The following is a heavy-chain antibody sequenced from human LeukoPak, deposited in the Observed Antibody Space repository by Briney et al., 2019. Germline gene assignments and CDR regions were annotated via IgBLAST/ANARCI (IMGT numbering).Heavy chain of an antibody. V-gene: IGHV1-69*04. CDR2: IIPILGIA. CDR3: ARDLPYSVRWSILDY. D-gene: IGHD2-21*01. Sequence: SVKVSCKASGGTFSSYTISWVRQAPGQGLEWMGRIIPILGIANYAQKFQGRVTITADKSTSTAYMELSSPRSEDTAVYYCARDLPYSVRWSILDYWGQGTLVTVSS. J-gene: IGHJ4*02. CDR1: GGTFSSYT.